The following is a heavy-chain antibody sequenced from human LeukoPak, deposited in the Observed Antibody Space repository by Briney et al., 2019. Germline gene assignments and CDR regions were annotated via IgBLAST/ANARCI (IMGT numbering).Heavy chain of an antibody. CDR3: ARVPYSSGWYRSEFFDY. CDR1: GLTFSNYAM. J-gene: IGHJ4*02. D-gene: IGHD6-19*01. V-gene: IGHV4-4*02. CDR2: IYHSGST. Sequence: GSLRLSCAASGLTFSNYAMSWVRQAPGKGLEWIGEIYHSGSTNYNPSLKSRVTISVDKSKNQFSLKLSSVTAADTAVYYCARVPYSSGWYRSEFFDYWGQGTLVTVSS.